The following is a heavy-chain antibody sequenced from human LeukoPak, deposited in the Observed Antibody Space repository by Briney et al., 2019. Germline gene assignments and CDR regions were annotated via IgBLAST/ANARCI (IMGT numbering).Heavy chain of an antibody. Sequence: KPSETLSLTCAVSAYSIRGDDYWGWVLQSPGKGLEWIGSIYHSGGTHYNPSLKSRVTISVDTSKNQFSLMLNSVTAADTAVYYCARNRSMTTTPGFDHWGQGTLVTVSS. J-gene: IGHJ4*02. D-gene: IGHD4-11*01. CDR3: ARNRSMTTTPGFDH. CDR1: AYSIRGDDY. CDR2: IYHSGGT. V-gene: IGHV4-38-2*01.